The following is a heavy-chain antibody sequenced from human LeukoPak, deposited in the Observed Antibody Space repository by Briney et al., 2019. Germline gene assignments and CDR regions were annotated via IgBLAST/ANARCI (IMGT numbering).Heavy chain of an antibody. D-gene: IGHD6-19*01. CDR2: MNPNSGNT. Sequence: ASVKVSCKASGYTFTSCDINWVRQATGQGLEWMGWMNPNSGNTGYGQSFQGRVTMTRDISIGTAYMELSNLTSEDTAIYYCARGSSGRRDNWGQGTLVTVSA. CDR1: GYTFTSCD. V-gene: IGHV1-8*01. CDR3: ARGSSGRRDN. J-gene: IGHJ4*02.